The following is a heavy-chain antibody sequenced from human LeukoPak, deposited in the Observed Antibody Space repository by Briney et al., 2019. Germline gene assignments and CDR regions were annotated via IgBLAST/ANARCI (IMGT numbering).Heavy chain of an antibody. V-gene: IGHV3-53*04. Sequence: PGGSLRLSCAASGFTVSSNYMSWVRQVPGKGLEWVSVIYSGGSTYYADSVKGRFTISRHNSKNTLYLQMNSLRAEDTAVYYCARVLGSGSYLYFDYWGQGTLVTVSS. CDR3: ARVLGSGSYLYFDY. D-gene: IGHD1-26*01. J-gene: IGHJ4*02. CDR2: IYSGGST. CDR1: GFTVSSNY.